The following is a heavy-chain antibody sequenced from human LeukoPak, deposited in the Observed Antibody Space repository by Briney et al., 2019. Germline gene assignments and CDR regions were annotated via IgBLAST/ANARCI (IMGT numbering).Heavy chain of an antibody. Sequence: SGGSLRLSCAASGFTFSNYDMSWVRQAPGKGLEWVSGISGSGGSTNYADSVKGRFTISRDSSKNTLYLQMNSLRAEDTAVYYCAKARWRSPFDYWGQGTLVTVSS. CDR3: AKARWRSPFDY. J-gene: IGHJ4*02. CDR1: GFTFSNYD. V-gene: IGHV3-23*01. CDR2: ISGSGGST.